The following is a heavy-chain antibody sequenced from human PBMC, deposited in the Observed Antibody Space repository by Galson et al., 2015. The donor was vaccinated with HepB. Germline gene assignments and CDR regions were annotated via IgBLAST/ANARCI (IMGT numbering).Heavy chain of an antibody. V-gene: IGHV3-23*01. CDR3: AKKGGNDCSGNPWYYYMDV. Sequence: SLRLSCAASGFTFSTYAMTWVRQAPGKGLEWVSVISGSGGITYYADSVKGRFTISRDNPKNTLYLQMDSLGAEDTAIYYCAKKGGNDCSGNPWYYYMDVWGKGTTVTVSS. CDR1: GFTFSTYA. J-gene: IGHJ6*03. D-gene: IGHD4-23*01. CDR2: ISGSGGIT.